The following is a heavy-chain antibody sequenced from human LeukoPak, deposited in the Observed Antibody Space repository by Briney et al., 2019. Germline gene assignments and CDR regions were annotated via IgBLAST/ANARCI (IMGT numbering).Heavy chain of an antibody. J-gene: IGHJ3*02. D-gene: IGHD3-22*01. CDR3: ARLYYYASSGYDALDI. CDR2: MNGSSGKT. V-gene: IGHV1-8*01. Sequence: ASMKVSCKTSGYTFTSYDINWVRQATELGHELMGGMNGSSGKTAYAQKFLGRVTITRNTSISTAYMELSSLTSEDTAVYYCARLYYYASSGYDALDIWGQGTMVTVSS. CDR1: GYTFTSYD.